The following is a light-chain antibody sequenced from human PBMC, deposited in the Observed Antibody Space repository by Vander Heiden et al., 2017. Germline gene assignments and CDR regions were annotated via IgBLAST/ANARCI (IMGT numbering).Light chain of an antibody. CDR1: QSVSSSY. CDR3: QQDGSSPT. CDR2: GAS. Sequence: EIVLTQSPGTLSLSPGERATLSCRASQSVSSSYLAWYQQKPGQAPRLFIYGASSRATGIPDRFSGSGSGTDFTLTISRLEPEDFAVYYCQQDGSSPTFGPGTKVDIK. V-gene: IGKV3-20*01. J-gene: IGKJ3*01.